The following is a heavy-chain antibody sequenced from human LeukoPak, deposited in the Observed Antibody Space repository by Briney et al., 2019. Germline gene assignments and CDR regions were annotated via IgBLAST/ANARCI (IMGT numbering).Heavy chain of an antibody. Sequence: SETLSLTCTVSGGSISSYYWNWIRQPPGKGLEWIGYIYNTGSTNNNPSLKSRVTISVDTSKNQFSLKLSSVTAADTAVYYCASFYGSGFSFDYWGQGTLVTVSS. CDR1: GGSISSYY. D-gene: IGHD3-10*01. CDR2: IYNTGST. J-gene: IGHJ4*02. V-gene: IGHV4-59*08. CDR3: ASFYGSGFSFDY.